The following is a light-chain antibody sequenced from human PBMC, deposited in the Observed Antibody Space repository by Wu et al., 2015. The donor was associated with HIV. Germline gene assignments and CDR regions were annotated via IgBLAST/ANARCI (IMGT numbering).Light chain of an antibody. Sequence: DIQMTQSPSSLSASVGDRVTISCRASQGIRSYLAWYQQKPGKAPNLLIYAASTLHDGVPSRFSGGGSGTDFTLTINSLQPEDFATYFCQQVTQYPYTFGQGTRVQIK. CDR1: QGIRSY. CDR3: QQVTQYPYT. CDR2: AAS. V-gene: IGKV1-9*01. J-gene: IGKJ2*01.